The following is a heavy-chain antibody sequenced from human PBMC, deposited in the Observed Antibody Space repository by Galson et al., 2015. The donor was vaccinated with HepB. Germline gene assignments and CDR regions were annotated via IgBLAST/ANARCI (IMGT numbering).Heavy chain of an antibody. D-gene: IGHD3-10*01. V-gene: IGHV1-46*03. CDR1: GYTFTSYF. J-gene: IGHJ4*02. Sequence: SVKVSCKASGYTFTSYFMHWVRQAPGQGLEWMGIINPSGDSTSYAQKFQDRVTMTRDTSTSTVYMELSSLRSEDTAVYYCARYGSENFDYWGQGTLVTVSS. CDR3: ARYGSENFDY. CDR2: INPSGDST.